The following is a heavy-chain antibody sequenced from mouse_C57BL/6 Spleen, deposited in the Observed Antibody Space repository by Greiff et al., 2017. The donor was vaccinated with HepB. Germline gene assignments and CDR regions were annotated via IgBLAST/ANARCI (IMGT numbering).Heavy chain of an antibody. CDR3: AAYYYGPDWYFDV. Sequence: QVQLKQPGAELVMPGASVKLSCKASGYTFTSYWMHWVKQRPGQGLEWIGEIDPSDSYTNYNQKFKGKSTLTVDKSSSTAYMQLSSLTSEDSAVYYCAAYYYGPDWYFDVWGTGTTVTVSS. CDR2: IDPSDSYT. J-gene: IGHJ1*03. D-gene: IGHD1-1*01. V-gene: IGHV1-69*01. CDR1: GYTFTSYW.